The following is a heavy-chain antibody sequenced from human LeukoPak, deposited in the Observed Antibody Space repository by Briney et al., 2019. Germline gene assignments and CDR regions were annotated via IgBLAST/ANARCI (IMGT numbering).Heavy chain of an antibody. CDR1: GFRFSDYW. CDR2: INEDGREY. Sequence: GGSLRLSCEVSGFRFSDYWMGWVRQAPGKGLEWVANINEDGREYYYVDSVKGRITISRHNAKNSLYLQMTSLRADDTAVYYCARGGDPGRIDEWGQGTLVTVSS. D-gene: IGHD3-10*01. J-gene: IGHJ4*02. V-gene: IGHV3-7*01. CDR3: ARGGDPGRIDE.